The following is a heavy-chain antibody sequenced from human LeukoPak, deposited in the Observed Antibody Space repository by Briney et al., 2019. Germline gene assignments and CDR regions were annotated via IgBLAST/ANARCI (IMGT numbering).Heavy chain of an antibody. CDR3: AKVKAHSSSWYWFDP. CDR1: GFTFSSYG. J-gene: IGHJ5*02. CDR2: ISYDGSNK. D-gene: IGHD6-13*01. Sequence: GRSLRLSCAASGFTFSSYGMHWVRQAPGKGLEWVAVISYDGSNKYYADPVKGRFTISRDNSKNTLYLQMNSLRGEDTAVYYCAKVKAHSSSWYWFDPWGQGTLVTVSS. V-gene: IGHV3-30*18.